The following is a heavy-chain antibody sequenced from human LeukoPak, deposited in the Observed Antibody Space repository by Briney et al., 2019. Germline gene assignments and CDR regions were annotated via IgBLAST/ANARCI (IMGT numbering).Heavy chain of an antibody. J-gene: IGHJ4*02. CDR2: INPSGGST. D-gene: IGHD5-18*01. CDR3: ARGNRHTAMVPPPLDY. Sequence: GASVKVSCKASGYTFTSYYMHWVRQAPGQGLEWMGIINPSGGSTSYAQKFQGRVTMTRDMSTSTVYMELSSLRSEDTAVYYCARGNRHTAMVPPPLDYWGQGTLVTVSS. CDR1: GYTFTSYY. V-gene: IGHV1-46*01.